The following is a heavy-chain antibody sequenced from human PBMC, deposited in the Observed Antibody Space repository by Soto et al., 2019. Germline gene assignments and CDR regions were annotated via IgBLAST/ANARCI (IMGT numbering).Heavy chain of an antibody. D-gene: IGHD3-16*02. CDR1: GFTFTISA. Sequence: SVKVSCKASGFTFTISAMQWVRQARGQRLEWIGWIVVGSGNTNYAQKFQERVTITRDMSTSTAYMELSSLRSEDTAVYYCAADLMGELSLTTFYAFDIWGQGTMVTVSS. CDR3: AADLMGELSLTTFYAFDI. J-gene: IGHJ3*02. V-gene: IGHV1-58*02. CDR2: IVVGSGNT.